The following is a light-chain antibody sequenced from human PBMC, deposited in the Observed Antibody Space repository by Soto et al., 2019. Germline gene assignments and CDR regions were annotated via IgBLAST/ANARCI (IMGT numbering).Light chain of an antibody. CDR1: RSDVGGYNF. V-gene: IGLV2-11*01. J-gene: IGLJ2*01. CDR3: CSYAGNRVI. CDR2: DVA. Sequence: QSALTQPRSVSGSPGQSVTISCTGTRSDVGGYNFVSWYQQHPGKAPTLIIYDVAKRPSGVTDRFSGSKSADTASLTISGLQAEDEADYYCCSYAGNRVIFGGGTKVTVL.